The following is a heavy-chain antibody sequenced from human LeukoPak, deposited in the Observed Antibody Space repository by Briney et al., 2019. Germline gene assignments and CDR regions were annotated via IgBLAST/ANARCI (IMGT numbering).Heavy chain of an antibody. CDR1: GFTFSNYW. CDR2: INQDESDK. J-gene: IGHJ4*02. CDR3: ARVMFSSRNYFDY. D-gene: IGHD3-10*02. V-gene: IGHV3-7*01. Sequence: AGGSLRLSCVASGFTFSNYWMSWVRQAPGKGLEWVANINQDESDKYYVDSVKGRFTISRDNAKNSLYLQMNSLRAEDTAVYYCARVMFSSRNYFDYWGQGTLVTVSS.